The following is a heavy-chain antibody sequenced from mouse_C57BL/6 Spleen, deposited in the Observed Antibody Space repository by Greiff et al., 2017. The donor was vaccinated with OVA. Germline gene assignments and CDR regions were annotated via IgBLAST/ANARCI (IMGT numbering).Heavy chain of an antibody. CDR3: ARDSNWRYYFDY. CDR1: GYAFSSYW. J-gene: IGHJ2*01. V-gene: IGHV1-80*01. CDR2: IYPGDGDT. Sequence: VKLQESGAELVKPGASVKISCKASGYAFSSYWMNWVKQRPGKGLEWIGQIYPGDGDTNYNGKFKGKATLTADKSSSTAYMQLSSLTSEDSAVYFCARDSNWRYYFDYWGQGTTLTVSS.